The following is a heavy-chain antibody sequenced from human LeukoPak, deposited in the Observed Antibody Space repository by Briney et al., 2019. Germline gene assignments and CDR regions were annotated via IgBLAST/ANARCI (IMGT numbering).Heavy chain of an antibody. D-gene: IGHD3-10*01. J-gene: IGHJ6*03. V-gene: IGHV1-69*13. Sequence: EASVTVSFKASGGTFSIYAISWVRQAPGQGLEWMGGIIPIFGTANYAQKFQGRVTITADESTSTAYMELSSMRSEDTAVYYCASKYYYGSGSYSILPYYYYYYMDVWGKGTTVTISS. CDR3: ASKYYYGSGSYSILPYYYYYYMDV. CDR2: IIPIFGTA. CDR1: GGTFSIYA.